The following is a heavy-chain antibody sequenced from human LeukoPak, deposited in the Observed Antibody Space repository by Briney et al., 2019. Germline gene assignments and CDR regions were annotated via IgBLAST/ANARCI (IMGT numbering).Heavy chain of an antibody. J-gene: IGHJ3*02. Sequence: SETLSLTCTVSGGSISSYYWTWIRQPPGKGLEWIGYISYSGSTNFNPSLKSRVTISVDTSKNQFSLNLSSVTAADTAVYYCARRGTGGRSFDIWGQGTMVTVSS. V-gene: IGHV4-59*01. CDR1: GGSISSYY. CDR2: ISYSGST. D-gene: IGHD2-8*02. CDR3: ARRGTGGRSFDI.